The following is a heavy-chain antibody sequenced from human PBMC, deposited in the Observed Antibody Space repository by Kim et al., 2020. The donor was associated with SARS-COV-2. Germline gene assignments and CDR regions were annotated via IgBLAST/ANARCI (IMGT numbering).Heavy chain of an antibody. V-gene: IGHV4-59*08. J-gene: IGHJ4*02. Sequence: SRSLKSRVTISIDTSTDQFSLKLTSVTAADTAVYYCASHGGYSGSYYEFDYWGQGTLVTVAS. D-gene: IGHD1-26*01. CDR3: ASHGGYSGSYYEFDY.